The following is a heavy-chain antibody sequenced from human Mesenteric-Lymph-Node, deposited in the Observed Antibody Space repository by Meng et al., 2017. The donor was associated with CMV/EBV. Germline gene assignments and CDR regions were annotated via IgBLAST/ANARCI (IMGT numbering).Heavy chain of an antibody. D-gene: IGHD1-26*01. CDR1: GFTFSSYS. J-gene: IGHJ6*02. Sequence: GESLKISCAASGFTFSSYSVNWVRQAPGKGLEWVSSITGGSPSYIYYADSVKGRFTISRDNAKTSLYLQMNNLRAEDTAIYYCARTKWESRDYYGMDVWGQGTTVTVSS. V-gene: IGHV3-21*01. CDR3: ARTKWESRDYYGMDV. CDR2: ITGGSPSYI.